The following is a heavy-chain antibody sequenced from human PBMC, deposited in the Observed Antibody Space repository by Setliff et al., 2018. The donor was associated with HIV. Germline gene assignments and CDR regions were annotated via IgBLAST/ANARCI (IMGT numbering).Heavy chain of an antibody. CDR2: MDYSGST. V-gene: IGHV4-39*01. J-gene: IGHJ4*02. CDR1: GGSISSSRYY. Sequence: PSETLSLTCTVSGGSISSSRYYWSWNRQPPGKELEWLGSMDYSGSTYYNPSLKSRVTISVDTFKKQFSLKLRSVTAVDTAVYYCARRRDGYNSAPWRNDYWGQGTLVTVSS. D-gene: IGHD5-12*01. CDR3: ARRRDGYNSAPWRNDY.